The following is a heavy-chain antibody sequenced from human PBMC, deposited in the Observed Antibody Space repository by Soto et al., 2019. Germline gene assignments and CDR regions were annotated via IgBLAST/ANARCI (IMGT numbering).Heavy chain of an antibody. CDR3: ARQGSYNSGRPGYFDY. J-gene: IGHJ4*02. D-gene: IGHD6-19*01. CDR2: IFYSGST. Sequence: SETLSLTCTVSGGSISSTSYYWGWIRQPPGKGLEWIGSIFYSGSTYFNPSLKSRVTMSVDTSKTQFSLKLSSVTAADTAVYYCARQGSYNSGRPGYFDYWGQGALVTVSS. CDR1: GGSISSTSYY. V-gene: IGHV4-39*01.